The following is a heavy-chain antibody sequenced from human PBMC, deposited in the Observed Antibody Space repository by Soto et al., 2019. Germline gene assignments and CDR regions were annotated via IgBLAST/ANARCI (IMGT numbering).Heavy chain of an antibody. CDR2: ISATGGGT. CDR3: AKDRRAGGNSAFYFDF. CDR1: GFKFSNYA. J-gene: IGHJ4*02. Sequence: VGSLRLSCAASGFKFSNYAMSWVRQAPVNGLEWVSLISATGGGTYYADSVKGRFTISRDNSHNTLYLQVHSLTAEDTAVYYCAKDRRAGGNSAFYFDFWGQGAQVTVSS. D-gene: IGHD3-16*01. V-gene: IGHV3-23*01.